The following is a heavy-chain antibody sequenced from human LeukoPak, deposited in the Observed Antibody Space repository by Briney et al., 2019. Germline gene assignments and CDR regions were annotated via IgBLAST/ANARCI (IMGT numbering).Heavy chain of an antibody. D-gene: IGHD6-13*01. CDR1: GGSFSGYY. V-gene: IGHV4-34*01. CDR3: ARGLYSSSSY. J-gene: IGHJ4*02. Sequence: PSETLSLTCAVYGGSFSGYYWSWIRQPPGKGLEWIGEINHSGSTNYNPSLKSRVTISVDTSKNQFSLKLSSVTAADTAVYYCARGLYSSSSYWGQGTLVTASS. CDR2: INHSGST.